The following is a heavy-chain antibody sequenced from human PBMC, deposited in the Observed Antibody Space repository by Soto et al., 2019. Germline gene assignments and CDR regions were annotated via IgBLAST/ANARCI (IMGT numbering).Heavy chain of an antibody. CDR2: INPNSGGT. CDR3: ARVSPPDCSGYPDAFDI. J-gene: IGHJ3*02. Sequence: QVQLVQSGAEVKKPGASVKVSCKASGYTFTGYYMHWVRQAPGQGLEWMGWINPNSGGTNYAQKFQGWVTMTRDTSISTAYMELSRLRSDDTAVYYCARVSPPDCSGYPDAFDIWGQGTMVTVSS. D-gene: IGHD3-22*01. V-gene: IGHV1-2*04. CDR1: GYTFTGYY.